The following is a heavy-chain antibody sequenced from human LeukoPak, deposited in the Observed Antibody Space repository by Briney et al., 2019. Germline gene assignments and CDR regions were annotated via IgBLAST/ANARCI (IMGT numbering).Heavy chain of an antibody. Sequence: PGGSLRLSCAASGFTFSSYGMHWVRQAPGKGLEWVAFIRYDGSNKYYADSVKGRFTISRDNSKNTLYLQMNSLRAEDTAVYYCARSGDFYNYYYYYMDVWGKGTTVTVSS. J-gene: IGHJ6*03. D-gene: IGHD7-27*01. CDR1: GFTFSSYG. CDR2: IRYDGSNK. CDR3: ARSGDFYNYYYYYMDV. V-gene: IGHV3-30*02.